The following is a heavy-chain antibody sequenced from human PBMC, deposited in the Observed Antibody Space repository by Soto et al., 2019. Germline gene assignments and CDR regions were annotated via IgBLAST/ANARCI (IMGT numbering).Heavy chain of an antibody. CDR1: GDSINSGAYY. D-gene: IGHD1-1*01. CDR2: VYYSGRT. Sequence: QVHLQESGPGLVKPSQTLSLSCSVSGDSINSGAYYWYWIRQHPGEGLEYMGYVYYSGRTSYNPSLTSRISIPLDTSQNQVPLKLTSVTAADTAVYYCARFAERAVRRDADHYYEDVWGKGTAVSVS. CDR3: ARFAERAVRRDADHYYEDV. V-gene: IGHV4-31*03. J-gene: IGHJ6*03.